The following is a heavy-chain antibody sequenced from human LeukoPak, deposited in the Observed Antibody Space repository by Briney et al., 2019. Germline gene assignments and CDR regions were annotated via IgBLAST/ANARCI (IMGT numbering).Heavy chain of an antibody. CDR3: ARREGYDRSDYPYYFDY. V-gene: IGHV5-51*01. Sequence: GESLKISCQGSGYMFTRYWIGWVRQLPGKGLEWMGSTYPGDSDTKYNPSFRGQVTISADESMRTAYLQWNTLRASDSGMYFCARREGYDRSDYPYYFDYWGQGTLVFVSS. D-gene: IGHD3-22*01. CDR1: GYMFTRYW. J-gene: IGHJ4*02. CDR2: TYPGDSDT.